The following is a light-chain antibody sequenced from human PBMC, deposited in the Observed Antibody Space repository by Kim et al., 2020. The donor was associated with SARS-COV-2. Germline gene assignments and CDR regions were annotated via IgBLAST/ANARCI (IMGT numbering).Light chain of an antibody. CDR1: QDISNY. V-gene: IGKV1-27*01. J-gene: IGKJ1*01. CDR3: QKCDSAPWT. Sequence: ATVGDRVTITCRASQDISNYLAWFQLKPGKAPKLLIYAASALQPGVPSRFSGSGSGTDFTLTVTSLQPEDVATYYCQKCDSAPWTFGQGTKVDIK. CDR2: AAS.